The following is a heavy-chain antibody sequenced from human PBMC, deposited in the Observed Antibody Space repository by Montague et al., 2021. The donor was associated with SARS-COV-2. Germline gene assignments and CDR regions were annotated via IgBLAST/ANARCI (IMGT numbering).Heavy chain of an antibody. CDR1: GGPISRSSYY. Sequence: SETLSLTCSVSGGPISRSSYYWGWIRQPPGKGLEWIGEINHSGSTNYTPSLKSRVTMSVDTSKNQFSLKLSSVTAADTAVYYCARGARQGYGFRLGSFDYWGQGTLVTVSS. J-gene: IGHJ4*02. CDR3: ARGARQGYGFRLGSFDY. D-gene: IGHD3-10*01. CDR2: INHSGST. V-gene: IGHV4-39*07.